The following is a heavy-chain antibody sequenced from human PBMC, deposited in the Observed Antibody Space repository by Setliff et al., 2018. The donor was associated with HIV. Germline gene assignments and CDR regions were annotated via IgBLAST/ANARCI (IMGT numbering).Heavy chain of an antibody. CDR2: IYPNTGGT. D-gene: IGHD4-17*01. V-gene: IGHV1-2*02. J-gene: IGHJ4*02. CDR1: GYTFTEYY. CDR3: ARSTTAD. Sequence: ASVKVSCKASGYTFTEYYIHWVRQAPGQGLEWMGWIYPNTGGTNYAQKFQGRVTMTRETSISTAYMELTRLRSDDTALYYCARSTTADWGQGTMVTVSS.